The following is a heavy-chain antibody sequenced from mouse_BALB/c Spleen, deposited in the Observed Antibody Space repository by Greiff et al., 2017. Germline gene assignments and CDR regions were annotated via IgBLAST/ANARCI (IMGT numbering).Heavy chain of an antibody. CDR2: INPSSGYT. D-gene: IGHD2-2*01. CDR1: GYTFTSYT. CDR3: ASLWLRHAMDY. Sequence: VQLQQSGAELARPGASVKMSCKASGYTFTSYTMHWVKQRPGQGLEWIGYINPSSGYTNYNQKFKDKATLTADKSSSTAYMQLSSLTSEDSAVYYCASLWLRHAMDYWGQGTSVTVSS. V-gene: IGHV1-4*01. J-gene: IGHJ4*01.